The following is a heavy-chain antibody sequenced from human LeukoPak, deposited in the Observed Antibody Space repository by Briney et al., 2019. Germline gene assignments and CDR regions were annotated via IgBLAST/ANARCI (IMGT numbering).Heavy chain of an antibody. D-gene: IGHD3-22*01. V-gene: IGHV3-30*03. CDR2: ISYDGSNK. CDR1: GFTFSSYG. CDR3: ARTGSSGYYVNSH. J-gene: IGHJ4*02. Sequence: AGGSLRLSCAASGFTFSSYGMHWVRQAPGKGLEWVAVISYDGSNKYYADSVKGRFTISRDNSKNTLYLQMNSLRAEDTAVYYCARTGSSGYYVNSHWGQGTLVTVSS.